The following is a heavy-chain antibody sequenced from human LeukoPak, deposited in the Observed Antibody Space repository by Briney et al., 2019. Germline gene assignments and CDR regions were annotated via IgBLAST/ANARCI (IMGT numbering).Heavy chain of an antibody. Sequence: SETLSLTCTVSGGSISSYYWSWIRQPPGKGLEWIGNIHYSGSTNYNPSLKSRVTISVGTSKNQFSPKLSSVTAADTAVYYCARGQVAYDYWGQGTLVTVSS. CDR2: IHYSGST. CDR3: ARGQVAYDY. D-gene: IGHD2-21*01. J-gene: IGHJ4*02. V-gene: IGHV4-59*01. CDR1: GGSISSYY.